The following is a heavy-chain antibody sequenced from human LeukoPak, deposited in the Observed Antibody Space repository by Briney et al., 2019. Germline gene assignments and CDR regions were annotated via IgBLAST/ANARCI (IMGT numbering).Heavy chain of an antibody. CDR2: IIPILGIA. D-gene: IGHD5-24*01. J-gene: IGHJ4*02. CDR1: GGTFSSYA. V-gene: IGHV1-69*04. Sequence: VASVKVSCKASGGTFSSYAISWVRQAPGQGLEWMGRIIPILGIANYAQKFQGRVTITADKSTSTAYVELSSLRSEDTAVYYCARDLDAAQFDYWGQGTLVTVSS. CDR3: ARDLDAAQFDY.